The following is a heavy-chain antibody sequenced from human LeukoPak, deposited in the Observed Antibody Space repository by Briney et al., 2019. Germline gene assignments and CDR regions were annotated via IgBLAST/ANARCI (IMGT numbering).Heavy chain of an antibody. CDR3: AKDRGYSGYAWAFDY. V-gene: IGHV3-23*01. J-gene: IGHJ4*02. Sequence: QPGGSLRLSCAASGFTFSSYAMSWVRQAPGKGLEWVSAISGSGGSTYYADSVKGRFTISRDNSKNTLYLQMNSLRAEDTAVYYCAKDRGYSGYAWAFDYWGQGTLSPSPQ. D-gene: IGHD5-12*01. CDR2: ISGSGGST. CDR1: GFTFSSYA.